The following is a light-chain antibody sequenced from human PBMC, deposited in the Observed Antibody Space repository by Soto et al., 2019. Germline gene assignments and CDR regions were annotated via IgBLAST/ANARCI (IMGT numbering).Light chain of an antibody. CDR3: AAWDDILNGVV. CDR1: SSNIGSNS. V-gene: IGLV1-44*01. Sequence: QSVLTQPPSASGTPGQRVTISCSGSSSNIGSNSVHWYQQLPGTAPKVLIYTNSQRPSGVPDRFSGSKSGTSASLAISGLQSVDEANYYCAAWDDILNGVVFGGGTKLTVL. J-gene: IGLJ2*01. CDR2: TNS.